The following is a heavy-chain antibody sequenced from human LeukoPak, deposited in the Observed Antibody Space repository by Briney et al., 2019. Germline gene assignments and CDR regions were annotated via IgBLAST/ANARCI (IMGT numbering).Heavy chain of an antibody. V-gene: IGHV1-2*02. J-gene: IGHJ5*02. CDR2: INPNSGGT. D-gene: IGHD3-9*01. Sequence: ASVKVSCKASGYTFTGYYMHWVRPAPGQGLEWMGWINPNSGGTNYAQKFQGRVTMTRDTSISTAYMELSRLRSDDTAVYYCAREPLRYFDWLLSSWGQGTLVTVSS. CDR3: AREPLRYFDWLLSS. CDR1: GYTFTGYY.